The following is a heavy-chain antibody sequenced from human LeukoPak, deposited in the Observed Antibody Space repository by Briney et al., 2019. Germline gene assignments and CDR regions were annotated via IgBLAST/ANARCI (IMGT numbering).Heavy chain of an antibody. J-gene: IGHJ4*02. D-gene: IGHD3-22*01. CDR3: AKGGPYYYDSSGYYWVFDY. CDR2: ISSSSSYI. CDR1: GFTFSSYS. Sequence: GGSLRLSCAASGFTFSSYSMNWVRQAPGKGLEWVSSISSSSSYIYYADSVKGRFTISRDNAKNSLYLQMNSLRAEDTALYYCAKGGPYYYDSSGYYWVFDYWGQGTLVTVSS. V-gene: IGHV3-21*04.